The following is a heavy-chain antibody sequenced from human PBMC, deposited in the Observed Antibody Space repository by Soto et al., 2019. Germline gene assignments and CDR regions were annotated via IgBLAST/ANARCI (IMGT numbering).Heavy chain of an antibody. Sequence: PGGSLRLSCAASGFTFSSYAMSWVRQAPGQGLEWVSTISGSGGSTYYADSVKGRFTISRDNSKNTLYLQMNSLRAEDTALYYCAKQIGGSSSPFDYWGQGTLVTVSS. J-gene: IGHJ4*02. CDR2: ISGSGGST. D-gene: IGHD6-6*01. V-gene: IGHV3-23*01. CDR3: AKQIGGSSSPFDY. CDR1: GFTFSSYA.